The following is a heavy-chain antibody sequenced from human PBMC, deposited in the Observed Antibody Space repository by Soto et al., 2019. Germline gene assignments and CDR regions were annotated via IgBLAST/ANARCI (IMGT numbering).Heavy chain of an antibody. J-gene: IGHJ4*02. V-gene: IGHV1-46*01. CDR3: ARDLAACDH. Sequence: QVQLVQSGAEVKKPGASVKLSCRTSGYTFTHYYIHWVRQAPGQGLEWLAIINPASGRTNYAPDFQGRVTLTMDTATTTVYMELSGLRAEDTAIFYCARDLAACDHWGQGTLVTVSS. CDR1: GYTFTHYY. CDR2: INPASGRT. D-gene: IGHD6-13*01.